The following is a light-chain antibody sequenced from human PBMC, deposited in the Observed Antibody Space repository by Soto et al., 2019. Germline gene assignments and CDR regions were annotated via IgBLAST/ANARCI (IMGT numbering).Light chain of an antibody. Sequence: QSVLTQPASVSGSPGQSITVSCTGTNTDVGGYNYVSWYQHRPGKAPRLMIYEVRNRLSGVSNRFSGSKSGNTASLTISGLQSEDEADYYCCSYAGSYTLVFGGGTKLTVL. V-gene: IGLV2-14*01. J-gene: IGLJ3*02. CDR3: CSYAGSYTLV. CDR1: NTDVGGYNY. CDR2: EVR.